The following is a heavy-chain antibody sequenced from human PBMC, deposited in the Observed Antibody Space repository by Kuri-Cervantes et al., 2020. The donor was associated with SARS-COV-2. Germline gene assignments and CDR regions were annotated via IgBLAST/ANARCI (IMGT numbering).Heavy chain of an antibody. CDR2: IYPGDSDT. CDR3: ARLGPMAITMVQGVIINYYMDV. Sequence: KVSCKASGYTFTSYAMHWVRQMPGKGLEWMGIIYPGDSDTTYTPSFQGQVTISADKSISTAYLRWSSLKASDTAMYYCARLGPMAITMVQGVIINYYMDVWGKGTTVTVSS. J-gene: IGHJ6*03. D-gene: IGHD3-10*01. V-gene: IGHV5-51*01. CDR1: GYTFTSYA.